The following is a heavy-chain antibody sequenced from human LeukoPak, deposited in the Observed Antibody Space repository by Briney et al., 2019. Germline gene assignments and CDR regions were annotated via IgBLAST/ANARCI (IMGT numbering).Heavy chain of an antibody. CDR1: GGTFSSYA. CDR3: AREPLYYYYMDV. J-gene: IGHJ6*03. Sequence: GASVKVSCKASGGTFSSYAISWVRQAPGQGLEWMGGIIPIFGTANYAQKFQGRGTITADESTSTAYMELSSLRSEDTAVYYCAREPLYYYYMDVWGKGTTVTVSS. CDR2: IIPIFGTA. V-gene: IGHV1-69*13.